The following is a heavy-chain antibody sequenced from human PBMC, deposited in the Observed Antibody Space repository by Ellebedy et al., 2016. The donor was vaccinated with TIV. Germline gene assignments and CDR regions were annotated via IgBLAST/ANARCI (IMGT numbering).Heavy chain of an antibody. J-gene: IGHJ5*02. Sequence: GSLRLSCTVSGDSISRSSYYWAWIRQPPGKGLEWIASIYYSGFTYYNPSLKSRVTISVDTSKNQFSLRLSSVTAADTAVYYCARWFGELLYVRWFDPWGQGTLVTVSS. V-gene: IGHV4-39*01. CDR1: GDSISRSSYY. CDR2: IYYSGFT. D-gene: IGHD3-10*01. CDR3: ARWFGELLYVRWFDP.